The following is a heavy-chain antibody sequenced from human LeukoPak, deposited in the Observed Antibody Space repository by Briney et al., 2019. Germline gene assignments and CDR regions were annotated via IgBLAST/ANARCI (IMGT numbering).Heavy chain of an antibody. V-gene: IGHV1-18*03. D-gene: IGHD3-10*01. CDR1: GYTFTSYG. CDR2: ISAYNGNT. CDR3: ARVVGGYYYYYYMDV. Sequence: GASVKVSCKASGYTFTSYGISWVRQAPGQGLEWMGWISAYNGNTNYAQKLQGRVTMTTDTSTSTAYMELRSLRSDDMAVYYCARVVGGYYYYYYMDVWGKGTTVTVSS. J-gene: IGHJ6*03.